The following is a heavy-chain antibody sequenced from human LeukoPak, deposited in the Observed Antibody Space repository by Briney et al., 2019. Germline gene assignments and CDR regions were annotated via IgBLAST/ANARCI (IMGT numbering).Heavy chain of an antibody. D-gene: IGHD3-22*01. J-gene: IGHJ4*02. V-gene: IGHV3-43*02. CDR1: GLNLDAYA. CDR2: ISGDGTIT. CDR3: AKPPGLAYYYDSSGYPLGYFDY. Sequence: GGSLRLSCAASGLNLDAYAMHWVRQAPGKGLEWVSLISGDGTITYYADSVKGRFTIPRDNSKNSLYLQMNSLRAEDTAVYYCAKPPGLAYYYDSSGYPLGYFDYWGQGTLVTVS.